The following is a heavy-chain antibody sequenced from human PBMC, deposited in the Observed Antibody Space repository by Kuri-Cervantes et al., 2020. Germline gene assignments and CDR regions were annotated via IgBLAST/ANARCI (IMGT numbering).Heavy chain of an antibody. V-gene: IGHV3-30-3*01. D-gene: IGHD3-10*01. CDR3: ARDGSGSYYNHLPCYFDY. CDR2: ISYDGSNK. J-gene: IGHJ4*02. Sequence: GGSLRLSCAASGFTFSSYAMHWVRQAPGKGLEWVAVISYDGSNKYYADSVKGRFTISRDNSKNTLYLQMNSLRAGDTAVYYCARDGSGSYYNHLPCYFDYWGQGTLVTVSS. CDR1: GFTFSSYA.